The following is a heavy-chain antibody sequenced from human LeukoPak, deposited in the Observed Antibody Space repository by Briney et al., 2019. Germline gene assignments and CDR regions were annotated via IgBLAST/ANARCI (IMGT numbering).Heavy chain of an antibody. J-gene: IGHJ4*02. CDR1: GFTFSTYW. D-gene: IGHD2-2*01. V-gene: IGHV3-15*01. Sequence: GESLKISCAASGFTFSTYWMHWVRQAPGKGLEWVGRIRSQSNGGTTDYAAPVKGRFTISRDDSKNTLYLQMNSLKTEDTAVYYCTTWTGGVVVTNWGQGTLVTVSS. CDR3: TTWTGGVVVTN. CDR2: IRSQSNGGTT.